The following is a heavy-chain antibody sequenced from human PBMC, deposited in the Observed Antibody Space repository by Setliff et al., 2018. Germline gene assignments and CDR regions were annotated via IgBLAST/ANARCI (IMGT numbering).Heavy chain of an antibody. D-gene: IGHD3-3*02. J-gene: IGHJ5*02. V-gene: IGHV4-38-2*01. Sequence: PSETLSLTCAVSGYSISSGYYWGWIRQPPGKGLEWIGSIFHSGNTYYNPSLKSRVTIPVDTSKNQFSLKLSSVTAADTAIYYCARAGFELGQYNWFDPWGQGTLVNVSS. CDR1: GYSISSGYY. CDR2: IFHSGNT. CDR3: ARAGFELGQYNWFDP.